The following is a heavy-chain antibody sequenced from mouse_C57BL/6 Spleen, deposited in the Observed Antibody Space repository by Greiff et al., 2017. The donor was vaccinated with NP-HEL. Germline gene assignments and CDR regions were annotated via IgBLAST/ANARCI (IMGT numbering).Heavy chain of an antibody. Sequence: QVQLQQSGAELVKPGASVKISCKASGYAFSSYWMNWVKQRPGKGLEWIGQIYPGDGDTNYNGKFKGKATLTADKSSSTAYMQLSSLTSEDSAVYFCARGDYYGSSCGYWGQGNTPKVSS. V-gene: IGHV1-80*01. CDR1: GYAFSSYW. CDR2: IYPGDGDT. J-gene: IGHJ2*01. CDR3: ARGDYYGSSCGY. D-gene: IGHD1-1*01.